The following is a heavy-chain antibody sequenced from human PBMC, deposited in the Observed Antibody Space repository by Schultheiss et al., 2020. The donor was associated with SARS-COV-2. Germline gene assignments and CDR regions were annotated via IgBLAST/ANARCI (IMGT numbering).Heavy chain of an antibody. D-gene: IGHD1-20*01. CDR3: ATGYTCSY. J-gene: IGHJ4*02. Sequence: GGSLRLSCAASGFTFSSYAMHWVRQAPGKGLEWVSYISSSSSYIYYADSVKGRFTISRDNAKNSLYLQMNSLRAEDTAVYYCATGYTCSYWGQGTLVTVSS. V-gene: IGHV3-21*05. CDR2: ISSSSSYI. CDR1: GFTFSSYA.